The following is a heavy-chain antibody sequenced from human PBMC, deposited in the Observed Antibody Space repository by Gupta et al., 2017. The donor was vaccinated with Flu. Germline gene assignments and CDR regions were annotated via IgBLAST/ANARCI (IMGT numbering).Heavy chain of an antibody. V-gene: IGHV3-23*01. CDR1: GFSFSSSA. CDR3: AKTRYADY. CDR2: IGGSAGST. Sequence: EVQLLESGGGLVQPGGSLRLSCAASGFSFSSSALTWVRQAPGKGLEWVSTIGGSAGSTYYADSVKGRFTISRDNSENTLFIQMNSLRADDTAVYYFAKTRYADYWCQGTLVTLSS. D-gene: IGHD3-16*01. J-gene: IGHJ4*02.